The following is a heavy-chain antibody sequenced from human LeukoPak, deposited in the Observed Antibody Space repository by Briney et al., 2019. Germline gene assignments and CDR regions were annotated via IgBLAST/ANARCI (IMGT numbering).Heavy chain of an antibody. CDR3: ARGAGDYRNYFDY. V-gene: IGHV3-11*04. Sequence: GGSLRLSCAASGFTFSDYYMSWIRQAPGKGLEWVSYISSSGSTIYYADSVKGRFAISRDNSKNTLYLQMNSLRAEDTAVYYCARGAGDYRNYFDYWGQGTPVTVSS. CDR1: GFTFSDYY. D-gene: IGHD4-17*01. J-gene: IGHJ4*02. CDR2: ISSSGSTI.